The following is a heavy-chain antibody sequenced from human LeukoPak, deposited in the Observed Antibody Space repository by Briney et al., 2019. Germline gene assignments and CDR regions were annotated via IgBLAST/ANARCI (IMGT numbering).Heavy chain of an antibody. CDR1: GGSISSYY. J-gene: IGHJ4*02. CDR3: AALYYYGSGSYEAVFDY. V-gene: IGHV4-59*01. D-gene: IGHD3-10*01. Sequence: PSETLSLTCTVSGGSISSYYWSWIRQPPGKGLEWIGYIYYSGSTNYNPSLKSRVTISVDTSKNQFSLKLSSVTAADTAVYYCAALYYYGSGSYEAVFDYWGQGTLVIVSS. CDR2: IYYSGST.